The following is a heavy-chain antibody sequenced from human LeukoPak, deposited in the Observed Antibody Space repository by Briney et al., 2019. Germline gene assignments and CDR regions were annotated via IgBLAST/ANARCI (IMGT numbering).Heavy chain of an antibody. CDR2: IIPIFGTA. V-gene: IGHV1-69*01. Sequence: ASVKVSCKASGGTFSSYAISWVRQAPGQGLEWMGGIIPIFGTANYAQKFQGRVTITADESTSTAYMELSSLRSEDTAVYYCARKGVGEYWFDASGEGSLVTVSS. CDR3: ARKGVGEYWFDA. CDR1: GGTFSSYA. J-gene: IGHJ5*02. D-gene: IGHD3-10*01.